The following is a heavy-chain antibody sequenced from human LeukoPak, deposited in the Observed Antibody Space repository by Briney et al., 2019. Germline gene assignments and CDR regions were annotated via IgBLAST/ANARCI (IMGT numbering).Heavy chain of an antibody. CDR1: GFTFSSYG. J-gene: IGHJ6*02. CDR2: IWYDGSNK. D-gene: IGHD4-17*01. Sequence: GRSLRLSCAASGFTFSSYGMHWVRQAPGKGLEGVAVIWYDGSNKYYADSVKGRFTISRDNSKNTLYLQMNSLRAEDTAVYYCARDRATVSLYYYYYGMDCWGQGTTVTVSS. CDR3: ARDRATVSLYYYYYGMDC. V-gene: IGHV3-33*01.